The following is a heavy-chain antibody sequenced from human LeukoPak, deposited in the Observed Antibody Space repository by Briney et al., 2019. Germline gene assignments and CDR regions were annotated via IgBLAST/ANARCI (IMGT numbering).Heavy chain of an antibody. D-gene: IGHD6-19*01. J-gene: IGHJ4*02. CDR3: AKDRLAHDY. Sequence: GGSLRLSCAASGFTFSSHAMSWVRQAPGKGLEWVSGISGSGGTSYYADSVKGRFTISRDNSTNTLYLQMNSLRAEDTAVYYCAKDRLAHDYWGQGTLVTVSS. V-gene: IGHV3-23*01. CDR1: GFTFSSHA. CDR2: ISGSGGTS.